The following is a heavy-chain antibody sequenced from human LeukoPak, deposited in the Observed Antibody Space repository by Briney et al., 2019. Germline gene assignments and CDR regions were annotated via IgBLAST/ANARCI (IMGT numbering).Heavy chain of an antibody. CDR2: IYHSGST. CDR3: ARDRFRGSYLDY. D-gene: IGHD1-26*01. J-gene: IGHJ4*02. CDR1: GYSISSGYY. V-gene: IGHV4-38-2*02. Sequence: SETLSLTCTVSGYSISSGYYWGWIRQPPGKGLEWIGSIYHSGSTYYNPSLKSRVTISVDTSKNQFSLKLSSVTAADTAVYYCARDRFRGSYLDYWGQGTLVTVPS.